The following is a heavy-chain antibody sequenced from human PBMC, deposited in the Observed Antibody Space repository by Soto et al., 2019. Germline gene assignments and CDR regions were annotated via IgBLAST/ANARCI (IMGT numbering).Heavy chain of an antibody. J-gene: IGHJ4*02. V-gene: IGHV1-18*01. CDR2: ISAYNSNT. D-gene: IGHD6-19*01. CDR3: ARDPSSGLCDY. Sequence: QVQLVQSGAEVKKPGASVKVSCKASGYTFTTYGISWVRQAPGQGLEWMGWISAYNSNTNYAQNLQGRVTMTTDTATSTAYMELWSFRSDDTAVYYCARDPSSGLCDYWGQGTLVTVSS. CDR1: GYTFTTYG.